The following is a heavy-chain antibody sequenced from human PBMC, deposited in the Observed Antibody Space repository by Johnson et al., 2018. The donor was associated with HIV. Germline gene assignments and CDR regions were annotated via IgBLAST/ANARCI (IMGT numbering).Heavy chain of an antibody. CDR2: ISNDGGSK. CDR3: ARVRTTVTTGDAFDI. J-gene: IGHJ3*02. V-gene: IGHV3-30*14. CDR1: GFTFSSYA. Sequence: QVQLVESGGGVVQPGRSLRLSCAASGFTFSSYAMHWVRQAPGKGLEWVTFISNDGGSKYYADSVRGRFTISRDISKNTLYLQMNSLRAEDTAGYYCARVRTTVTTGDAFDIWCQGTLVTVSS. D-gene: IGHD4-17*01.